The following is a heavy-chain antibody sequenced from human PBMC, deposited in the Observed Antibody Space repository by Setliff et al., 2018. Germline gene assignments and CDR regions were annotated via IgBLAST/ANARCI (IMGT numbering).Heavy chain of an antibody. CDR3: ARAPPKIVVTVAALDY. D-gene: IGHD2-15*01. CDR1: GDSFNNYA. J-gene: IGHJ4*02. V-gene: IGHV1-69*05. Sequence: SVKVSCKASGDSFNNYAISWVRQAPGQGLEWMGGIIPMFGTPAYAQKFQDRVTITTDESTSTAYMELDSLRSEDTAVYYCARAPPKIVVTVAALDYWGQGALVTVSS. CDR2: IIPMFGTP.